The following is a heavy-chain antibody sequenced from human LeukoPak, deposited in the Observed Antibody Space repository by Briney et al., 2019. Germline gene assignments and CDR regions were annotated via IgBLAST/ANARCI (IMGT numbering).Heavy chain of an antibody. D-gene: IGHD3-22*01. V-gene: IGHV1-69*13. J-gene: IGHJ6*02. Sequence: SVKVPCKASGGTFSSYAISWVRQAPGQGLEWMGGIIPIFGTANYAQKFQGRVTITADESTSTAYMELSSLRSEDTAVYYCAREYYYDSSGYYYTKYYYGMDVWGQGTTVTVSS. CDR3: AREYYYDSSGYYYTKYYYGMDV. CDR2: IIPIFGTA. CDR1: GGTFSSYA.